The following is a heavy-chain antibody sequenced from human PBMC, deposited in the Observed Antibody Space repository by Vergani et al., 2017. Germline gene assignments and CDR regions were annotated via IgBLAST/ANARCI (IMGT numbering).Heavy chain of an antibody. CDR2: ISYDGSKT. CDR1: GFKFSQFG. J-gene: IGHJ4*02. D-gene: IGHD2-2*01. Sequence: QVQLVESGGGVVQPGTSLRLSCEASGFKFSQFGMHWVRQGPGKGLEWVAFISYDGSKTQYADSEKGRVTISRDNSKNTVGLEMSSLRVDDTATYYCVTCGKSTNCRAFDYWGQGTLVTVSS. CDR3: VTCGKSTNCRAFDY. V-gene: IGHV3-33*05.